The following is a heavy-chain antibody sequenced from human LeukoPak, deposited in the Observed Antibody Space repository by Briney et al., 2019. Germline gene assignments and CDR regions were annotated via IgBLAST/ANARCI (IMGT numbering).Heavy chain of an antibody. CDR1: GFTFSSYW. Sequence: GGSLRLSCAASGFTFSSYWMSWVRQAPGKGLEWVANIKQDGSEKYYVDSVKGRFTVSRDNAKNSLYLQMNSLRAEDTAVYYCARDRRSVGATNYYYYGMDVWGQGTTVTVSS. CDR3: ARDRRSVGATNYYYYGMDV. J-gene: IGHJ6*02. CDR2: IKQDGSEK. V-gene: IGHV3-7*01. D-gene: IGHD1-26*01.